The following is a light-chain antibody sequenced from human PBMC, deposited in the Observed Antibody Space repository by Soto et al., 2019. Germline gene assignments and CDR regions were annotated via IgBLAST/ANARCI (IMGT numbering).Light chain of an antibody. CDR2: AAT. CDR1: QSVSNTY. J-gene: IGKJ1*01. CDR3: QHYGGSPRVA. Sequence: EIVLTQSPGTLSLSPGERATLSCRASQSVSNTYLAWYQQKPGQPPRLLISAATTRATDIPDRCSGSGSATNFATPISRREPEDFVVSYYQHYGGSPRVAFGQGTRVEIK. V-gene: IGKV3-20*01.